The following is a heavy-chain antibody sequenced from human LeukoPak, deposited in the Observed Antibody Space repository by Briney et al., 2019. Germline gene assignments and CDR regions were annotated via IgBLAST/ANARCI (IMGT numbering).Heavy chain of an antibody. J-gene: IGHJ6*02. D-gene: IGHD2-2*01. CDR3: AATLHPAGLVVPAGNYYYYGMDV. CDR2: INVGNGYT. CDR1: GGTFSSYA. Sequence: ASVKVSCKASGGTFSSYAISWVRQAPGQGLEWMGWINVGNGYTKYSQKFQGRVTITRDTSASTAYMELSSLRSEDTAVYYCAATLHPAGLVVPAGNYYYYGMDVWGQGTTVTVSS. V-gene: IGHV1-3*01.